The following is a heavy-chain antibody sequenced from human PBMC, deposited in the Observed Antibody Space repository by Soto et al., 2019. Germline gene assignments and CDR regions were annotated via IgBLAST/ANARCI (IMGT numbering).Heavy chain of an antibody. J-gene: IGHJ5*02. CDR3: ARGRRRYYDFWSGQANWFDP. D-gene: IGHD3-3*01. CDR1: GGSISSGSYS. CDR2: IYHSGST. Sequence: TLSLTCAVSGGSISSGSYSWSWIRQPPGKGLEWIGYIYHSGSTYYNPSLKSRVTISVDRSKNQFSLKLSSVTAADTAVYYCARGRRRYYDFWSGQANWFDPWGQGTLVTVSS. V-gene: IGHV4-30-2*01.